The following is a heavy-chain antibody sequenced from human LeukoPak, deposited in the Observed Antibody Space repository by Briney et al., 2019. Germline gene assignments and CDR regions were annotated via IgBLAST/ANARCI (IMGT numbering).Heavy chain of an antibody. J-gene: IGHJ4*02. D-gene: IGHD1-26*01. V-gene: IGHV4-59*01. CDR1: GCSISSYY. CDR3: ARSRSGSYGLDY. CDR2: IYYSGST. Sequence: NPSETLSLTCTASGCSISSYYWSWIRQPPGKGLEWVGYIYYSGSTNYNPSLKSRVTISVDTSKHQFSLKLCSVTAADTAVYYCARSRSGSYGLDYWGQGTLVTVSS.